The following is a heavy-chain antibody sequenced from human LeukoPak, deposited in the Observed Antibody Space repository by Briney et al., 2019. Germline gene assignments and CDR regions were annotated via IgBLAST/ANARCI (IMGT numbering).Heavy chain of an antibody. Sequence: PGGSLRLSCAASGLTFSSYAMSWVRQAPGKGLEWVSAISGSGGSTYYADSVKGRFTISRDNSKNTLYLQMNSLRAEDTAVYYCAKCYSGSYHYVDYWGQRTLVTVSS. CDR3: AKCYSGSYHYVDY. J-gene: IGHJ4*02. CDR2: ISGSGGST. V-gene: IGHV3-23*01. D-gene: IGHD1-26*01. CDR1: GLTFSSYA.